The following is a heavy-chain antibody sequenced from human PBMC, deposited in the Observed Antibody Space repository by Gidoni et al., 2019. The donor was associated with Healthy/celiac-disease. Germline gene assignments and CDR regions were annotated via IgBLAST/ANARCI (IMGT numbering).Heavy chain of an antibody. CDR1: GFTVSSNY. CDR2: IYSGGST. J-gene: IGHJ6*02. D-gene: IGHD6-19*01. Sequence: EVQLVESGGGLVQPGGSLRLSCAASGFTVSSNYMSWVRQAPGKGLEWVSVIYSGGSTYYADSVKGRFTISRDNSKNTLYLQMNSLRAEDTAVYYCARELPYSSGSYYGMDVWGQGTTVTVSS. V-gene: IGHV3-66*02. CDR3: ARELPYSSGSYYGMDV.